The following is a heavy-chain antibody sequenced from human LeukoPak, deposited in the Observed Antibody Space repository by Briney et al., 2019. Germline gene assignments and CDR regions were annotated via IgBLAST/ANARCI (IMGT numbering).Heavy chain of an antibody. J-gene: IGHJ5*02. V-gene: IGHV3-21*01. CDR3: ARVLDNWFDL. CDR1: GFTFSSYS. Sequence: GGSLSLSYAASGFTFSSYSMNWGRPAPGKGLEWVSSISSSSSYIYYADSVKGRFTISTDNAKNSLYLQMNSLRAEDTAVYYCARVLDNWFDLWGQGTLVTVSS. CDR2: ISSSSSYI.